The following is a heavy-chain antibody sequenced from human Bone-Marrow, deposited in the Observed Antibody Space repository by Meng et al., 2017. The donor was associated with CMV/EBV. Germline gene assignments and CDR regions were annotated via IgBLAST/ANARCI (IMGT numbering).Heavy chain of an antibody. CDR1: GFNFSSYS. CDR3: ARDRRSSSWYYPNDY. J-gene: IGHJ4*02. V-gene: IGHV3-21*01. CDR2: ISSSSSDI. D-gene: IGHD6-13*01. Sequence: GGSLRLSCAASGFNFSSYSMNWVRQAPGRGLEWVSSISSSSSDIHYVDSLRGRFTISRDNAKNSLYLQMNSLRAEDTAVYYCARDRRSSSWYYPNDYWGQGTLVTVSS.